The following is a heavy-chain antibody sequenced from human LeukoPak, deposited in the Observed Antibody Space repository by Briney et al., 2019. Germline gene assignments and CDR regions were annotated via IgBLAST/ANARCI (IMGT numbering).Heavy chain of an antibody. CDR3: AREGARGFCSGGSCYSGFDH. D-gene: IGHD2-15*01. CDR1: GDTFNNYA. CDR2: IIPIFGTG. J-gene: IGHJ4*02. Sequence: ASVKVSCKAPGDTFNNYAISWVRQAPGQGLEWMGGIIPIFGTGKYAPKFEGRVTLTTDDSTNTVSMELHRLTSNDTAAYYCAREGARGFCSGGSCYSGFDHWGQGTLVTVS. V-gene: IGHV1-69*05.